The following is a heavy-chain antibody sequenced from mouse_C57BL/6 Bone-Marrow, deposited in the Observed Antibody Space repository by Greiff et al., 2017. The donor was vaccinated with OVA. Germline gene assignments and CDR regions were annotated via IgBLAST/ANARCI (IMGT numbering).Heavy chain of an antibody. CDR2: IDPSDSYT. V-gene: IGHV1-59*01. Sequence: QVQLQQPGAELVRPGTSVKLSCKASGYTFTSYWMHWVKPRPGQGLEWIGVIDPSDSYTNDNQKFKGKATLTVDTSSSTAYMQLSSRTSEDSAVYYCARLDGYFDYWGQGTTLTVSS. J-gene: IGHJ2*01. CDR1: GYTFTSYW. D-gene: IGHD2-3*01. CDR3: ARLDGYFDY.